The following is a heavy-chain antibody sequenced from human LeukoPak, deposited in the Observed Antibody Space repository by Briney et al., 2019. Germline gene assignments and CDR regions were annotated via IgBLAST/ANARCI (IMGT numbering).Heavy chain of an antibody. J-gene: IGHJ4*02. CDR3: ARIGGPRYYATSGAYYFDS. CDR2: IYHNGAA. CDR1: GASITSSNW. Sequence: SETLSLTCAVSGASITSSNWWSWVRQPPGKGLEWIGEIYHNGAADYSPSLKSRVTISIDKSKNQFSLKLNSVTAADTAVYYCARIGGPRYYATSGAYYFDSWGQGTLVSVSS. V-gene: IGHV4-4*02. D-gene: IGHD2-15*01.